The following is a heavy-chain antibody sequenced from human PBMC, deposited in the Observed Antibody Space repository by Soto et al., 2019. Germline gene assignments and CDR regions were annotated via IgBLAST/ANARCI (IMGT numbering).Heavy chain of an antibody. CDR2: IYYSGST. V-gene: IGHV4-39*01. Sequence: SETLSLTCTVSGGSISSSSYYWGWIRQPPGKGLEWIGSIYYSGSTYYNPSLKSRVTISVDTSRNQFSLKLSSVTAADTAVYYCARVGYCTNGVCSGSPRGWFDPWGQGTLVTVSS. D-gene: IGHD2-8*01. J-gene: IGHJ5*02. CDR1: GGSISSSSYY. CDR3: ARVGYCTNGVCSGSPRGWFDP.